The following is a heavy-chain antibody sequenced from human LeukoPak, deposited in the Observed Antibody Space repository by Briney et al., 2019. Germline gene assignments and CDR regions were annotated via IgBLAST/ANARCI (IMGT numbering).Heavy chain of an antibody. Sequence: SETLSLTCTVYGGALSGYYWSWIRQPPGKGLDWIGEINHSEIPRYNPSLKSRVTISLDTSKNQFSLNLTSVTAADTALYYCARGLSPAGETLGYWGQGTLVTVTS. CDR1: GGALSGYY. V-gene: IGHV4-34*01. J-gene: IGHJ4*02. D-gene: IGHD7-27*01. CDR2: INHSEIP. CDR3: ARGLSPAGETLGY.